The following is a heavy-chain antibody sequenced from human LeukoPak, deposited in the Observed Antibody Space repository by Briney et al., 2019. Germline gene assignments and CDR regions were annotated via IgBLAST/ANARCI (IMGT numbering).Heavy chain of an antibody. Sequence: GGSLRLSCAASGFTFSSYGMHWVRQTPGKGLEWVTIIWSDGTNKYYADSVKGRFTISRDNAKNSLYLQMSSLRADDTAVYYCARVGVITAAGTYDLWGQGTLVTVSS. J-gene: IGHJ5*02. CDR3: ARVGVITAAGTYDL. CDR1: GFTFSSYG. V-gene: IGHV3-33*01. CDR2: IWSDGTNK. D-gene: IGHD6-13*01.